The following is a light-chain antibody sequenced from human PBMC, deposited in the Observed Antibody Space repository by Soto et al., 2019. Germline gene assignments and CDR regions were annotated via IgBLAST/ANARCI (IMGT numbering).Light chain of an antibody. CDR3: SSYTTSSTLYV. Sequence: QSALTQPASVSGSPGQSITISCTGTSSDVGGYHYVSWYQQHPGKGPKLLIYDVNDRPSGVSNRFSGSKSGNTDSLTISGLQAEDEADYYCSSYTTSSTLYVFGTGTKVTVL. CDR2: DVN. V-gene: IGLV2-14*01. CDR1: SSDVGGYHY. J-gene: IGLJ1*01.